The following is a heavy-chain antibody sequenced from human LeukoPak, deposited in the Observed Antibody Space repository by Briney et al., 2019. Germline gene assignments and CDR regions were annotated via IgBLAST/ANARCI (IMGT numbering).Heavy chain of an antibody. Sequence: GGSLRLSCAASGFTFSSYEMNWVRQAPGKGLEWVSYISSSGSTIYYADSVKGRFTISRDNAKNSLCLEMNSLRADDTAVYYCARDYANIVDYWGQGTLVTVSS. J-gene: IGHJ4*02. CDR2: ISSSGSTI. CDR1: GFTFSSYE. D-gene: IGHD3-16*01. V-gene: IGHV3-48*03. CDR3: ARDYANIVDY.